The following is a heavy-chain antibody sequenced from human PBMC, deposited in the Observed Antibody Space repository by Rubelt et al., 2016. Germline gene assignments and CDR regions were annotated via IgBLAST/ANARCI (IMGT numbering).Heavy chain of an antibody. D-gene: IGHD3-10*01. Sequence: QLQLQESGPGLVKPSETLSLTCTVSDGSIYSSSSYWGWIRQPPGKGLEWIGSIYYSGSTYYNTSLKSRVPISVDTSKNQFSRKLSSGTATDTAGYYCVTYGSGSYHWVDPWGQGTLVTVSS. J-gene: IGHJ5*02. CDR3: VTYGSGSYHWVDP. CDR1: DGSIYSSSSY. V-gene: IGHV4-39*01. CDR2: IYYSGST.